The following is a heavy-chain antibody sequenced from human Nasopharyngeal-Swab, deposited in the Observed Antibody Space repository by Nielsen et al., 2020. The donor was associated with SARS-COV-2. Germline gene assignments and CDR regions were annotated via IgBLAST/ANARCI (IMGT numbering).Heavy chain of an antibody. CDR1: GFSFSSYA. J-gene: IGHJ6*02. CDR2: LSASGGST. CDR3: AKDLWPPYGMDV. Sequence: GESLKISCAASGFSFSSYAMSWVRQAPGKGLEWVSALSASGGSTCYADSVKGRFTISRDTSKDTLYLHMHSLRAEDSAVYFCAKDLWPPYGMDVWGQGTAVTVSS. D-gene: IGHD3-16*01. V-gene: IGHV3-23*01.